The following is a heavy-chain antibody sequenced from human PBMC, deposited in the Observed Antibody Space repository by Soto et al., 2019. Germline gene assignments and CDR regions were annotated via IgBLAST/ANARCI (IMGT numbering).Heavy chain of an antibody. CDR3: AGWGEDDFWSRHNYDYYYRDV. J-gene: IGHJ6*03. V-gene: IGHV4-4*02. Sequence: QVQLQESGPGLVKPSGTLSLTCAVSSGSISSSNWWSWVRQPPGKGLEWIGEIYHSGSTNYHPSLKSRVTTSVDKSKNQFSLTLGSVTAADTAVYYCAGWGEDDFWSRHNYDYYYRDVWGKGTTVTVSS. D-gene: IGHD3-3*01. CDR1: SGSISSSNW. CDR2: IYHSGST.